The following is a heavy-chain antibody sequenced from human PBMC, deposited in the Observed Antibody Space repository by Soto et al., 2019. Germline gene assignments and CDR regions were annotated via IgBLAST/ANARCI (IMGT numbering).Heavy chain of an antibody. Sequence: ASVKVSCKASGYTFTDYYIHWVRQAPGQGLEWMGWINPNSGGTNYAQKFQGRVTMTRDTSISTAYMELSRPISDDTAVYYCARGDVRVVASFDPWGQGALVTVSS. CDR1: GYTFTDYY. J-gene: IGHJ5*02. V-gene: IGHV1-2*02. D-gene: IGHD2-15*01. CDR3: ARGDVRVVASFDP. CDR2: INPNSGGT.